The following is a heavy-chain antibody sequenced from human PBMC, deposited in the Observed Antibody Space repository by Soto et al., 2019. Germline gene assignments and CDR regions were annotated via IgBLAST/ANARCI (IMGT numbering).Heavy chain of an antibody. CDR3: ARWGYSGYDYYYYGMDV. J-gene: IGHJ6*02. CDR2: IYYSGST. V-gene: IGHV4-59*01. Sequence: SETLSLTCTVSGGSISSYYWSWIRQPPGKGLEWIGYIYYSGSTNYNPSLKSRVTISVDTSKNQFSLKLSSVTAADTAVYYCARWGYSGYDYYYYGMDVWGQGTTVTVSS. D-gene: IGHD5-12*01. CDR1: GGSISSYY.